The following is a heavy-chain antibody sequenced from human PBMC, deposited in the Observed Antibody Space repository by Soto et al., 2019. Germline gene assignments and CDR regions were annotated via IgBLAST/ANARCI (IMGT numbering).Heavy chain of an antibody. CDR3: ARADIVATTFDY. J-gene: IGHJ4*02. Sequence: TLSLTCAVSGGSISSGGYSWSWIRQPPGKGLEWIGYIYHSGSTYYNPSLKSRVTISVDRSKNQFSLKLSSVTAADTAVYYCARADIVATTFDYWGQGTLVTVSS. D-gene: IGHD5-12*01. V-gene: IGHV4-30-2*01. CDR1: GGSISSGGYS. CDR2: IYHSGST.